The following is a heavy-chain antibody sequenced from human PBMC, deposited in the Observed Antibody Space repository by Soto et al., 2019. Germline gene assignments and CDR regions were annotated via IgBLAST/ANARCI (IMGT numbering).Heavy chain of an antibody. Sequence: ASVKVSCKASGCTFTSYAMHWVRQAPGQRLEWMGWSNAGNGNTKYSQEFQGRVTITRDTSASTAYMELSSLRSEDMAVYYCARDWAVAGPEDYFDYWGQGTLVTVSS. J-gene: IGHJ4*02. CDR1: GCTFTSYA. V-gene: IGHV1-3*02. CDR3: ARDWAVAGPEDYFDY. CDR2: SNAGNGNT. D-gene: IGHD6-19*01.